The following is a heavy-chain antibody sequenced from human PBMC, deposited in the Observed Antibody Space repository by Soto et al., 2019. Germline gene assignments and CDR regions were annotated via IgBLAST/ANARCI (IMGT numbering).Heavy chain of an antibody. V-gene: IGHV3-73*02. CDR3: LAPGSCSGGSCQVVDV. CDR1: GFTFSGSA. Sequence: EVQLVESGGGLVQPGGSLKLSCAASGFTFSGSAMHWVRQASGKGLEWVGRIRSKANSYATAYGALVRGMFTISRNDSKTTGYLQMSSRNTEDTAVYCCLAPGSCSGGSCQVVDVWGQGIMVTVSS. D-gene: IGHD2-15*01. CDR2: IRSKANSYAT. J-gene: IGHJ4*02.